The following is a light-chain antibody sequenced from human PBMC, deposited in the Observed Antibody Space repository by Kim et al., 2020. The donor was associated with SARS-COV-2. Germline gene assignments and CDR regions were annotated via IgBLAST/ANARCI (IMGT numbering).Light chain of an antibody. J-gene: IGLJ2*01. CDR2: EDN. V-gene: IGLV6-57*03. CDR1: SGSIASYY. CDR3: QSYDSSNVV. Sequence: GETVTISCTRSSGSIASYYVQWYQQRPGSAPTTVIYEDNERPSGVPDRFSGSIDSSSNSASFTISGLKTEDEADYYCQSYDSSNVVFGGGTQLTVL.